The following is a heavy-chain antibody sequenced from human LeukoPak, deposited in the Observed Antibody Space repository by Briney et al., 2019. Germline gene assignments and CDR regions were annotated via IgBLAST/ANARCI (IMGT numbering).Heavy chain of an antibody. CDR3: AREDSGSYSYYFDY. D-gene: IGHD1-26*01. Sequence: GGSLRLSCAASGFTFSSYAMHWVRQAPGKGLEYVSAISSNGGSTYYANSVKGRFTISRDNSKNTLYLQMGSLRAEDMAMYYCAREDSGSYSYYFDYWGQGTLVTVS. J-gene: IGHJ4*02. CDR1: GFTFSSYA. V-gene: IGHV3-64*01. CDR2: ISSNGGST.